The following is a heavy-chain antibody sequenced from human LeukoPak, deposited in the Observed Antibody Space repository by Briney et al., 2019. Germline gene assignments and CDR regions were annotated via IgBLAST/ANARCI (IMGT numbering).Heavy chain of an antibody. V-gene: IGHV1-58*02. CDR1: GFTFTSSA. Sequence: SVKVSCKASGFTFTSSAMQWVRQARGQRFEWIGWIVVGSGNTNYAQKFQERVTITRDMSTSTAYMELSSLRSEDTAVYYCAAPSGSDAGTYYYYGMDVWGQGTTVTVSS. D-gene: IGHD3-10*01. CDR3: AAPSGSDAGTYYYYGMDV. CDR2: IVVGSGNT. J-gene: IGHJ6*02.